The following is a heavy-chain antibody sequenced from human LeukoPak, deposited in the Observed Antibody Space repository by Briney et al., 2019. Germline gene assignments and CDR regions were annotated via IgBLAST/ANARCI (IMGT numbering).Heavy chain of an antibody. J-gene: IGHJ4*02. Sequence: PSQTLSLTCTVSGGSFSNGGYFWSCIRQHPGKGLEWIGSISYSGSTYYNPSLKSRVTISVDTSKNHFSLKLSSVTAADTAVYYCAREISGSDYVNSYFDYWGQGTLVTVSS. D-gene: IGHD5-12*01. CDR3: AREISGSDYVNSYFDY. V-gene: IGHV4-31*03. CDR1: GGSFSNGGYF. CDR2: ISYSGST.